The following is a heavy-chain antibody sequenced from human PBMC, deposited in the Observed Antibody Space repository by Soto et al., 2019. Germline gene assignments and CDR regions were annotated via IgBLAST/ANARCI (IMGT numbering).Heavy chain of an antibody. CDR1: GLSVSINY. CDR2: IYANGNT. D-gene: IGHD1-26*01. CDR3: ASQGISGNYWEDFDY. Sequence: GGSLRLSCAASGLSVSINYMSWVRQAPGRGLEWVSVIYANGNTYYADSVKGRFTLSRDNLKNRLYLQMNSLRADDTAVYYCASQGISGNYWEDFDYWGRGTLVTVSS. V-gene: IGHV3-53*01. J-gene: IGHJ4*02.